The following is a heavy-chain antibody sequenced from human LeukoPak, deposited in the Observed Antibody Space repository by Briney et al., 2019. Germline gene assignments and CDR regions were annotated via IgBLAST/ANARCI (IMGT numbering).Heavy chain of an antibody. V-gene: IGHV4-39*07. CDR2: IYYSGST. J-gene: IGHJ4*02. CDR1: GGSISRGSYY. D-gene: IGHD2/OR15-2a*01. CDR3: ARVLKPPFKDIYLGPDY. Sequence: SETLSLTCSVSGGSISRGSYYWGWIRQSPGKDLEYIRSIYYSGSTKYNPNLESRVTISVDTSNNHFSLKLVSVTAADTAIYYCARVLKPPFKDIYLGPDYWGQGILVTVSS.